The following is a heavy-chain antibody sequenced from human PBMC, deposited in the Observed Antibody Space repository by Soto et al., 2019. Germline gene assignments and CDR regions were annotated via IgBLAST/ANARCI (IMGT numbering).Heavy chain of an antibody. Sequence: SGPTLVNPTQTLTLTCTFSGFSLSTSGMCVSWIRQPPGKALEWLALIDWDDDKYYSTSLKTRLTISKDTSKNQVVLTMTNMDPVDTATYYCARVMYSSGWSSFDYWGQGTLVTSPQ. D-gene: IGHD6-19*01. J-gene: IGHJ4*02. CDR1: GFSLSTSGMC. CDR2: IDWDDDK. CDR3: ARVMYSSGWSSFDY. V-gene: IGHV2-70*01.